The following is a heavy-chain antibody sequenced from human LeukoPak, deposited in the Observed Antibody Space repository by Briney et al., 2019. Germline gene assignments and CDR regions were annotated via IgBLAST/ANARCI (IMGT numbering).Heavy chain of an antibody. Sequence: GGSLRLSCAAPGFTFSSYEMNWVRQAPGKGLEWVSYISSSGSTIYYADSVKGRFTISRDNSKNTLYLQMNGLRAEDTAVYYCAKVGRGATIDYWGQGTLVTVSS. CDR1: GFTFSSYE. J-gene: IGHJ4*02. D-gene: IGHD1-26*01. CDR2: ISSSGSTI. CDR3: AKVGRGATIDY. V-gene: IGHV3-48*03.